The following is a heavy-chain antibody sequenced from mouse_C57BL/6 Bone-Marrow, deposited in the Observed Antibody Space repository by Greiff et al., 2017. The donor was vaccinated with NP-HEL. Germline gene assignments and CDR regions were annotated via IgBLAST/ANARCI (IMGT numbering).Heavy chain of an antibody. Sequence: QVQLQQPGAELVMPGASVKLSCKASGYTFTSYWMHWVKQRPGQGLEWIGEIDPSASYTNYNQKFKGKSTLTVDKSSSTAYMQLSSLTSEDSAVYYCAREGPFLYYFDYWGQGTTLTVSS. J-gene: IGHJ2*01. V-gene: IGHV1-69*01. CDR2: IDPSASYT. CDR3: AREGPFLYYFDY. D-gene: IGHD3-3*01. CDR1: GYTFTSYW.